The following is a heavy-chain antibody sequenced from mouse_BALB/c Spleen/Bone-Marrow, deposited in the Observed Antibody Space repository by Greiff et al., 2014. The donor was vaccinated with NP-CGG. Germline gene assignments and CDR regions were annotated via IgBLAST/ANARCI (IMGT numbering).Heavy chain of an antibody. Sequence: EVQLQQSGAELVKPGASVKLSCTASGFNIKDTHMHWVKQGPEQGLEWIGRIDPANGNTKYDPNFQGKATITADTSSNTAYLELSSLTSEDTAVYYCSRDYGGTAWFACWGNGTLVTVP. V-gene: IGHV14-3*02. CDR2: IDPANGNT. J-gene: IGHJ3*01. D-gene: IGHD1-1*01. CDR1: GFNIKDTH. CDR3: SRDYGGTAWFAC.